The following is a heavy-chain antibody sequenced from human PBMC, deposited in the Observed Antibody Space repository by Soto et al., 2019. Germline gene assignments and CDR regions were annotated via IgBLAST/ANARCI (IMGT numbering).Heavy chain of an antibody. D-gene: IGHD3-3*01. V-gene: IGHV1-2*02. CDR1: GYTFTGYY. Sequence: ASVKVSCKASGYTFTGYYMHWVRQAPGQGLEWMGWINPNSGGTNYAQKFQGRVTMTRDTSISTAYMELSRLRSDDTAVYYCARLVDYDFWSGYFDYWGQGTLVTVSS. CDR2: INPNSGGT. J-gene: IGHJ4*02. CDR3: ARLVDYDFWSGYFDY.